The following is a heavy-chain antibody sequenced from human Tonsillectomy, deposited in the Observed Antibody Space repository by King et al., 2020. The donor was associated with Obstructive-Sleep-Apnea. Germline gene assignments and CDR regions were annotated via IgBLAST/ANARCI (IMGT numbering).Heavy chain of an antibody. CDR1: GGSIGGYC. D-gene: IGHD3-22*01. Sequence: QLQESGPGLVKPSETLSLICTVSGGSIGGYCWSWIRQPPGKGLEWIGYFCYSGDTNYHPSLERRATISVDTSKSQISLNLNSVTAADTAIYYCTRDRHKGYDYWGQGTLVTVSS. CDR3: TRDRHKGYDY. V-gene: IGHV4-59*01. J-gene: IGHJ4*02. CDR2: FCYSGDT.